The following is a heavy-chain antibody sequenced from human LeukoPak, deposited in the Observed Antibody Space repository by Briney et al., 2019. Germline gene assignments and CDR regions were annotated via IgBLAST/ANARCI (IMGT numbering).Heavy chain of an antibody. V-gene: IGHV1-8*01. CDR1: GYTFTSYD. CDR2: MSPNSGNT. J-gene: IGHJ4*02. CDR3: ASFQKQV. Sequence: ASVKVSCKASGYTFTSYDINWVRQATGQGLEWVGWMSPNSGNTGSAQKFQGRVTMTRNTSISTAYMELSSLRSEDTAVYYCASFQKQVWGQGTLVTVSS.